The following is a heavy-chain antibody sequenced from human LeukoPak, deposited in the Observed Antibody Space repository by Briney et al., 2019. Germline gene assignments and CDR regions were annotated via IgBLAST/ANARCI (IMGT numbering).Heavy chain of an antibody. CDR2: LYSGGST. CDR1: GFTVSSNY. CDR3: ARGLVSAPLVCGY. D-gene: IGHD3-16*01. J-gene: IGHJ4*02. Sequence: GGSLRLSCAASGFTVSSNYMTWVRQAPGKGLEWVSVLYSGGSTYYADSVQGRFTISRDNSKNTLYLQMNSLRAEDTAVYYCARGLVSAPLVCGYWGQGTLVTVSS. V-gene: IGHV3-53*01.